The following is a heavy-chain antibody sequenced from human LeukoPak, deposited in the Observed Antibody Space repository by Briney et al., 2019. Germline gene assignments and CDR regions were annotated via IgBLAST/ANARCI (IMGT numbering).Heavy chain of an antibody. J-gene: IGHJ1*01. D-gene: IGHD3-22*01. CDR1: GYTFTSYD. Sequence: ASVKVSCKASGYTFTSYDISWVRQATGQGLEWMGWMNPNSGNTGYAQKFQGRVTMTRNTSISTAYMELSSLRSEDTAVYYCARGRGYYDSSGYYYDGYFQHWGQGTLVTVSS. V-gene: IGHV1-8*01. CDR2: MNPNSGNT. CDR3: ARGRGYYDSSGYYYDGYFQH.